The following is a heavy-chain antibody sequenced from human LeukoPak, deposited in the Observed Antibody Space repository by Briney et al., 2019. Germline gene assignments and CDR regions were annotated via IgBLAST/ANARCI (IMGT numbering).Heavy chain of an antibody. Sequence: SETLSLTCAVYGGSFSGYYWSWIRQPPGKGLEWIGEINHSGSTNYNPSLKSRVTISVDTSKNQFSLKLSSVTAADTAVYYCARGSPYYYGSGSYFVPPPRRNICYFDYLGQGTLGAVSP. CDR2: INHSGST. D-gene: IGHD3-10*01. CDR1: GGSFSGYY. V-gene: IGHV4-34*01. J-gene: IGHJ4*02. CDR3: ARGSPYYYGSGSYFVPPPRRNICYFDY.